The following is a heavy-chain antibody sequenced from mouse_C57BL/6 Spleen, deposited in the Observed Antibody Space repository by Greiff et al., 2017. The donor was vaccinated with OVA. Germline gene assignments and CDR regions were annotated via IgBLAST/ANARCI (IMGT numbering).Heavy chain of an antibody. V-gene: IGHV1-42*01. J-gene: IGHJ3*01. CDR1: GYSFTGYY. CDR2: INPSTGGT. Sequence: EVKLMESGPELVKPGASVKISCKASGYSFTGYYMNWVKQSPEKSLEWIGEINPSTGGTTYNQKFKAKATLTVDKSSSTAYMQLKSLTSEDSAVYYCARSAREDWCAYWGQGTLVTVSA. CDR3: ARSAREDWCAY.